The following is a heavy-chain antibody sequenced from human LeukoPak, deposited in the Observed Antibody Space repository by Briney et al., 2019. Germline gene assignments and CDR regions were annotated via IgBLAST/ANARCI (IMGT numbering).Heavy chain of an antibody. J-gene: IGHJ3*02. D-gene: IGHD3-9*01. V-gene: IGHV3-49*04. Sequence: GGSLRLSCTASGFTFGDYAMSWVRQAPGKGLEWVGFIRSKAYGGTTEYAASVKGRFTISADKSISTAYLQWSSLKASDTAMYYCARRDSYDILTGLTPFDAFDIWGQGTMVTVSS. CDR3: ARRDSYDILTGLTPFDAFDI. CDR2: IRSKAYGGTT. CDR1: GFTFGDYA.